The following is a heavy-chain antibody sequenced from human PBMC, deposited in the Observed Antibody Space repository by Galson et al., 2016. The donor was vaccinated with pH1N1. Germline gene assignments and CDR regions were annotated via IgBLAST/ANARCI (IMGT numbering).Heavy chain of an antibody. CDR3: ARFHSSGNYNGAFDI. CDR2: MKPGDSGT. D-gene: IGHD3-10*01. J-gene: IGHJ3*02. V-gene: IGHV5-51*01. CDR1: GYRFTSYL. Sequence: QSGAEVTKPGESLKISCKGSGYRFTSYLIGWVRQMPGKGLEWMGMMKPGDSGTRYSPSFQGQVIIPADNSISTAYLHWRSLKASDTAMYYCARFHSSGNYNGAFDIWGQGTMVTVAS.